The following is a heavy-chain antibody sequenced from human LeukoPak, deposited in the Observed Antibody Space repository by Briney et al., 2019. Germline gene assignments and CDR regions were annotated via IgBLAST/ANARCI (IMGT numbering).Heavy chain of an antibody. J-gene: IGHJ5*02. CDR1: GFTFRDYY. D-gene: IGHD2-15*01. CDR2: IRSTGSST. Sequence: PGGSLGLSCTASGFTFRDYYVTWIRQAPGKGLEWVSYIRSTGSSTAYADSVKGRFAISRDNAKNSLYLQMNGLRVEDTAVYSCARGADGVSSNSRGWFDPWGQGTLVTVSS. V-gene: IGHV3-11*04. CDR3: ARGADGVSSNSRGWFDP.